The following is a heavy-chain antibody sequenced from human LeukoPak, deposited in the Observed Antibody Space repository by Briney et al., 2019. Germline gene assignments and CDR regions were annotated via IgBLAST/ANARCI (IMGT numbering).Heavy chain of an antibody. CDR3: AREVPRRSSAGFDI. CDR2: IKQDGSEK. J-gene: IGHJ3*02. CDR1: GFTFSSYW. Sequence: PGGSLRLSCAASGFTFSSYWMSWVRQAPGKGLEWVANIKQDGSEKYYVDSVKGRFTISRDNAKNSLYLQMNSLRAEDTAVYYCAREVPRRSSAGFDIWGQGTMVTVSS. V-gene: IGHV3-7*01. D-gene: IGHD2-2*01.